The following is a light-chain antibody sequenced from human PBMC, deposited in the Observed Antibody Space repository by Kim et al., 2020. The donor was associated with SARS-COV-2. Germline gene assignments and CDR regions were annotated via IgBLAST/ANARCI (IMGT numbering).Light chain of an antibody. V-gene: IGLV2-8*01. CDR2: EVT. CDR3: GSYVGNNNFV. CDR1: SNDVGGYNY. Sequence: GQSVTSSRTGTSNDVGGYNYVSWYQHHPGKAPKLIIYEVTKRPSGVPDRFSGSKSGNTASLTVSGLQAEDEADYYCGSYVGNNNFVFGTGTKVTVL. J-gene: IGLJ1*01.